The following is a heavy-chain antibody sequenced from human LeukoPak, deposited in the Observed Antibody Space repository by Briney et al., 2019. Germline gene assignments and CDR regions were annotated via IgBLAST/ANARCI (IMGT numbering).Heavy chain of an antibody. CDR3: ARLYGSGNYRLDY. CDR1: GFTFSSYT. Sequence: GGSLRLSCVASGFTFSSYTMNWVRQAPGKGLEWVSSISTGSSYIYYADSVKGRFTISRDNAKNFLYLQMNSLRAEDTALYYCARLYGSGNYRLDYWGQGTLVTVSS. D-gene: IGHD3-10*01. CDR2: ISTGSSYI. J-gene: IGHJ4*02. V-gene: IGHV3-21*04.